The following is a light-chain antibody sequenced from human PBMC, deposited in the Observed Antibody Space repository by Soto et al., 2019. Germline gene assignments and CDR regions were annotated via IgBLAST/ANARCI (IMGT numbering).Light chain of an antibody. J-gene: IGKJ1*01. V-gene: IGKV2-30*01. Sequence: DAVLTQSPLSLPVTLGQPATISSRSSQSLVYSAANTYLNWIQQRPGQSPRRLIYKVSHRDSGVPDRFRGSGRGADFALEMSRGEAEDVGGYYCFRGAKWPWTLGEVTKVEVK. CDR2: KVS. CDR1: QSLVYSAANTY. CDR3: FRGAKWPWT.